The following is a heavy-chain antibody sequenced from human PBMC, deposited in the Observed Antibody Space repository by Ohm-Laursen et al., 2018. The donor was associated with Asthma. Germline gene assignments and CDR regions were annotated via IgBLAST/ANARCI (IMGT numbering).Heavy chain of an antibody. J-gene: IGHJ4*02. CDR3: ARRSKICYDTSHCFFDY. V-gene: IGHV3-23*01. Sequence: SLRLSCAASGFTFSSYAMSWVRQAPGKGLEWVSAISGSGGSTYYADSVKGRFTISRDNPRNTLYLQMNSLRAEDTAVYYCARRSKICYDTSHCFFDYWGQGTLVTVSS. CDR2: ISGSGGST. CDR1: GFTFSSYA. D-gene: IGHD2-2*01.